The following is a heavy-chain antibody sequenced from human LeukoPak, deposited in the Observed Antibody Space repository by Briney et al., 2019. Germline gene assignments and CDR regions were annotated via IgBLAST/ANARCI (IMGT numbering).Heavy chain of an antibody. J-gene: IGHJ4*02. CDR2: ISYDGSNK. CDR1: GFTFSSYG. D-gene: IGHD6-19*01. V-gene: IGHV3-30*18. Sequence: GGSLRLSCAASGFTFSSYGMHWVRQAPGKGLEWVAVISYDGSNKYYADSVKGRFTISRDNSKNTLYLQMNSLRAEDAALYYCAKDMKRQWLVQAESPLDYWGQGTLVTVSS. CDR3: AKDMKRQWLVQAESPLDY.